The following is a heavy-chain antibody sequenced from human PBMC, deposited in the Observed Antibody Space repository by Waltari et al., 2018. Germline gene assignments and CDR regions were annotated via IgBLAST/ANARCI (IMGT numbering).Heavy chain of an antibody. CDR1: GFTFDDYT. Sequence: EVQLVESGGVVVQPGGSLRLSCAASGFTFDDYTMHWVRQAPGRGLEWVSLISWDGGSTYYADSVKCRFTISRDNSKNSLYLQMNSLRTEDTALYYCAKALLDKSEYDSDAFDIWGQGTMVTVSS. CDR3: AKALLDKSEYDSDAFDI. V-gene: IGHV3-43*01. D-gene: IGHD3-22*01. CDR2: ISWDGGST. J-gene: IGHJ3*02.